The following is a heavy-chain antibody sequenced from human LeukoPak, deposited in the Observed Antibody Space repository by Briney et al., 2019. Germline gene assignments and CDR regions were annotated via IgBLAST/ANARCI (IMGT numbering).Heavy chain of an antibody. J-gene: IGHJ6*02. CDR2: INHSGST. D-gene: IGHD2-2*01. CDR3: ASRIVVVPAVNHGMDV. V-gene: IGHV4-34*01. CDR1: GGSFSGYY. Sequence: PSETLSLTCAVYGGSFSGYYWSWIRQPPGKGLEWTGEINHSGSTNYNPSLKSRVTISVDTSKNQFSLKLSSVTAADTAVYYCASRIVVVPAVNHGMDVWGQGTTVTVSS.